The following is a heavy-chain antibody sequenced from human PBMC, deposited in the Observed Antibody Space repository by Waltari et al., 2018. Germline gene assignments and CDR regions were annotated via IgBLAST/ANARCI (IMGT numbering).Heavy chain of an antibody. V-gene: IGHV4-59*11. D-gene: IGHD3-10*01. CDR3: ARVAAGYYYGSGSYDYYYYGMDV. Sequence: QVQLQESGPGLVKPSETLSLTCTVSGGSISSHYWSWIRQPPGTGLGGIGYIYYSGSTNYNPSLKSRVTISVDTSKNQFSLKLSSVTAADTAVYYCARVAAGYYYGSGSYDYYYYGMDVWGQGTTVTVSS. CDR1: GGSISSHY. J-gene: IGHJ6*02. CDR2: IYYSGST.